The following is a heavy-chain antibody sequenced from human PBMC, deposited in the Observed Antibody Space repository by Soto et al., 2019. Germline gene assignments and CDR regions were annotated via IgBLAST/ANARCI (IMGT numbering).Heavy chain of an antibody. CDR1: GFTFSSYS. CDR2: ISSSSSTI. CDR3: AILPLLECPPTRFAY. D-gene: IGHD3-3*01. Sequence: GGSLRLCCAASGFTFSSYSMNWVRQAPGKGLEWVSYISSSSSTIYYADSVKGRFTISRDNAKNSLYLQMNSLRAEDTAVYYCAILPLLECPPTRFAYWGQGTLVTVSS. V-gene: IGHV3-48*01. J-gene: IGHJ4*02.